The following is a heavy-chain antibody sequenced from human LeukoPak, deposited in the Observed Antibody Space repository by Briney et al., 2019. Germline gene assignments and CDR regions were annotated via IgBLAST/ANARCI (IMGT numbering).Heavy chain of an antibody. Sequence: SETLSLTCTVSGDSISSYYWSWIRQPPGKGLEWIGNIYYSGNTNYNPSLKSRVTISVDTSKNQFSLKLTSVTAADTAIYYCARPARFCRGGSCGAPGGQETRVPVSS. CDR1: GDSISSYY. J-gene: IGHJ5*02. CDR2: IYYSGNT. V-gene: IGHV4-59*01. CDR3: ARPARFCRGGSCGAP. D-gene: IGHD2-15*01.